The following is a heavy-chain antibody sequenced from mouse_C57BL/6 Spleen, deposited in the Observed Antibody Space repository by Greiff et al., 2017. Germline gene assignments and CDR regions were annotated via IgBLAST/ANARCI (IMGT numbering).Heavy chain of an antibody. J-gene: IGHJ4*01. CDR1: GYAFSSYW. D-gene: IGHD1-1*01. CDR2: IYPGDGDT. V-gene: IGHV1-80*01. Sequence: QVQLKESGAELVKPGASVKISCKASGYAFSSYWMNWVKQRPGKGLEWIGQIYPGDGDTNYNGKFKGKATLAADKSSSTAYMQLSSLTSEDSAVYFCAREATVVGDAMDYWGQGTSVTVSS. CDR3: AREATVVGDAMDY.